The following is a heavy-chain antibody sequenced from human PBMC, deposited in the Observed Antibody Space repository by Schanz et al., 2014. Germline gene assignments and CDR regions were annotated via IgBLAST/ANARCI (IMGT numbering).Heavy chain of an antibody. J-gene: IGHJ6*02. CDR2: VNPSVRGT. D-gene: IGHD3-10*01. Sequence: QVQLVQSGAEVKKPGASVKVSCKASGYTFSDYYIHWVRQAPGQGLEWMGIVNPSVRGTHFAREFQGRVTVTSDTSTSTVYMELRNLRSDDTAVYYCARAKRFGDMDVWGQGTTVTVSS. V-gene: IGHV1-46*01. CDR1: GYTFSDYY. CDR3: ARAKRFGDMDV.